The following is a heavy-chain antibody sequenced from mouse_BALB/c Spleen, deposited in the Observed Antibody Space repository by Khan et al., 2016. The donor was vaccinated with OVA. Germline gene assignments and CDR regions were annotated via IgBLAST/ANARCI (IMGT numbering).Heavy chain of an antibody. CDR1: GFNIKDTY. CDR2: IDPENGDT. CDR3: ALIYYFSSIFVDY. V-gene: IGHV14-3*02. J-gene: IGHJ2*01. Sequence: VQLQQSGADLVKPGASVRLSCTSSGFNIKDTYMHWVKKRPEQGLEWIGRIDPENGDTKYDPKFQGKATITADKSSNTAYLQLSSLSSVDTSFYYCALIYYFSSIFVDYWGQGTTLTVSS. D-gene: IGHD2-1*01.